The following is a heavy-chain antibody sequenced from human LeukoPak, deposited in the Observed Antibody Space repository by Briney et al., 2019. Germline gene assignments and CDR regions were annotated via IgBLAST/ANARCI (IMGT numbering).Heavy chain of an antibody. CDR2: INPNSGDT. Sequence: ASVKVSCKASGYIFTGYYMHWVRQAPGQGLEWMGWINPNSGDTNYAQKFQGRVTMTRDTSISTAYMELSRLRSDDTAVYYCARVRYRLAETYIDYWGQGTLVTVTS. J-gene: IGHJ4*02. D-gene: IGHD3-16*01. CDR1: GYIFTGYY. V-gene: IGHV1-2*02. CDR3: ARVRYRLAETYIDY.